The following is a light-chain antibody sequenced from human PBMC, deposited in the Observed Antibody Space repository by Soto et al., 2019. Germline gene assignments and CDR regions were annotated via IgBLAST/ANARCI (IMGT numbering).Light chain of an antibody. V-gene: IGKV3-11*01. CDR2: DAS. Sequence: VLTQSPVTLSLSPGERATLSCRASQSVRYFLAWYQQKPGQAPRLLIYDASNRASGIPPRFSGSGSGTDFTLAISGLEPEDLAVYYCQQRYNWPWTFGQGTKVDIK. CDR3: QQRYNWPWT. J-gene: IGKJ1*01. CDR1: QSVRYF.